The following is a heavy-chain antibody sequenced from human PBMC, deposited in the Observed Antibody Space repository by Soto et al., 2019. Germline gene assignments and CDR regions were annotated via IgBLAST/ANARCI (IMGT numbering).Heavy chain of an antibody. D-gene: IGHD5-18*01. Sequence: QVQLVQSGAEVKKPGSSVKVSCKASGGTFSSYAISWVRQAPGQVLEWMGGIIPIFGTANYAQKFQGRVTITADESTSTAYMELSSLRSEDTAVYYCARVGRLAWIQLWCTFDYWGQGTLVTVSS. CDR1: GGTFSSYA. CDR2: IIPIFGTA. J-gene: IGHJ4*02. V-gene: IGHV1-69*12. CDR3: ARVGRLAWIQLWCTFDY.